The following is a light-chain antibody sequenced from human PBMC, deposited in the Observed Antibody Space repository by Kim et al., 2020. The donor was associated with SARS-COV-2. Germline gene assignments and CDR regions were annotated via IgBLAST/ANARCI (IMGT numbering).Light chain of an antibody. CDR2: DVN. CDR3: CSFACTHTFWV. V-gene: IGLV2-11*01. CDR1: SSDGGGYNY. J-gene: IGLJ3*02. Sequence: QSALTQPRSVSGSPGQSVTISCTGTSSDGGGYNYVSWYQQHPGKAPKLMICDVNKRPSGVPDRFSGSKSGNTASLTISGLQAEAEADDFYCSFACTHTFWVFGGGTKVTVL.